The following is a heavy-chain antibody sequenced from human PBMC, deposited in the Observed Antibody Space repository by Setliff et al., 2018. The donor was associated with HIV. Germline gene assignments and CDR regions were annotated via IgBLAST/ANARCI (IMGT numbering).Heavy chain of an antibody. V-gene: IGHV4-34*01. D-gene: IGHD6-19*01. J-gene: IGHJ6*03. CDR2: VIHSGST. Sequence: SETLSLTCAVYGGSFNGYYRSWIRQPPGKGLEWIGEVIHSGSTNYNPSLKSRVTISVDTSKNQFSLKLSSVTAADTAVYYCARGKGSGWLTYYYYMDVWGKGTTVTVSS. CDR3: ARGKGSGWLTYYYYMDV. CDR1: GGSFNGYY.